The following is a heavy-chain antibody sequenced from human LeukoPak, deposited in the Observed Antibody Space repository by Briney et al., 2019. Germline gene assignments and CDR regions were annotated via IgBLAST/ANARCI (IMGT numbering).Heavy chain of an antibody. D-gene: IGHD6-13*01. V-gene: IGHV4-39*01. CDR1: GGSISSSSYY. J-gene: IGHJ4*02. CDR2: IYYSGST. Sequence: PSETLSLTCTVSGGSISSSSYYWGWIRQPPGKGLEWIGSIYYSGSTYYNPSLKSRVTISVDTSKNQFSLKLSSVTAADTAVYYCARGTGYSSLGYWGQGTLVTVSS. CDR3: ARGTGYSSLGY.